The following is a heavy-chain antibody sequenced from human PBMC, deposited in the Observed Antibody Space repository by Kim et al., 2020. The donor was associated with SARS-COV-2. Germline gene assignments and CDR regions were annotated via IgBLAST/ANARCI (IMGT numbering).Heavy chain of an antibody. CDR3: AKDQIAAAGSKSFDL. CDR1: GFTFDDYA. D-gene: IGHD6-13*01. J-gene: IGHJ2*01. V-gene: IGHV3-9*01. Sequence: SLRLSCAASGFTFDDYAMHWVRQAPGKGLEWVSGISWNSGSIGYADSVKGRFTISRDNAKNSLYLQMNSLRAEDTALYYCAKDQIAAAGSKSFDLWGR. CDR2: ISWNSGSI.